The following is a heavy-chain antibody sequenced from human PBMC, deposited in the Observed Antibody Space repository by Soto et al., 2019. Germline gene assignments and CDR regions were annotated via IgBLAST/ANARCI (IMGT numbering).Heavy chain of an antibody. CDR3: TTRPGSGSYFDY. D-gene: IGHD1-26*01. CDR1: GFTFSNAW. J-gene: IGHJ4*02. V-gene: IGHV3-15*01. CDR2: IKSKTDGGTT. Sequence: GGSLRLSCAASGFTFSNAWMSWVRQAPGKGLEWVGRIKSKTDGGTTDYAAPVKGRFTISRDDSKNTLYLQMNSLKTEDTAVYYCTTRPGSGSYFDYWGQGTLVTVSS.